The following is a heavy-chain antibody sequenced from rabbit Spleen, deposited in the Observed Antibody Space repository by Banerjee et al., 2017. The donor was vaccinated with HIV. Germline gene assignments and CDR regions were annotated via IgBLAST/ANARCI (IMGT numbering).Heavy chain of an antibody. CDR1: GFTLSNYW. V-gene: IGHV1S40*01. D-gene: IGHD1-1*01. Sequence: QSLEESGGDLVKPGASLTLTCTASGFTLSNYWMCWVRQAPGKGLEWIGCIYTGSGSTYYASWAKGRFTISKTSSTTVTLHMTSLTAADTATYFCARDGGSGGYSFDLWGQGTLVTVS. CDR3: ARDGGSGGYSFDL. J-gene: IGHJ4*01. CDR2: IYTGSGST.